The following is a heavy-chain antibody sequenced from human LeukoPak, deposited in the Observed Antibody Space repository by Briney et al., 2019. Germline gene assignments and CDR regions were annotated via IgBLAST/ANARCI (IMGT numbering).Heavy chain of an antibody. V-gene: IGHV4-61*02. Sequence: SETLSLTCTVSGDSISSGSYLWHWLRQPAGKGLEWIGRIYISGSTNYNPSLKSRVTISADTSKNQFSLKLSSVTAADTAVYYCAIENRYCNITRCLFDPWGKGTLVTVSS. CDR1: GDSISSGSYL. CDR2: IYISGST. D-gene: IGHD2-2*01. J-gene: IGHJ5*02. CDR3: AIENRYCNITRCLFDP.